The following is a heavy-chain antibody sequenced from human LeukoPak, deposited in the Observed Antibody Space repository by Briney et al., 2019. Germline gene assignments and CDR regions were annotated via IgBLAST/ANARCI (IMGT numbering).Heavy chain of an antibody. CDR2: INHSGST. CDR3: ARVSRSYYYYGMDV. V-gene: IGHV4-34*01. D-gene: IGHD6-13*01. Sequence: PSETLSLTCAVYGGSFSGYYWSWIRQPPGKGLEWIGEINHSGSTNYNPSLKSRVTISVDTSKNQFSLKLSSVTAADTAVYYCARVSRSYYYYGMDVWGQGTTVTVSS. CDR1: GGSFSGYY. J-gene: IGHJ6*02.